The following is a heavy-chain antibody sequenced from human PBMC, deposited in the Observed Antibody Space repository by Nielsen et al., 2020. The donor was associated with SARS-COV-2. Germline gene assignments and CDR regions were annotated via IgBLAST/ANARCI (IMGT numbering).Heavy chain of an antibody. Sequence: SVKVSCKASGYTFTSYGISWVRQAPGQRLEWIGWIVVGSGNTNYAQKFQERVTITRDMSTSTAYMELSSLRSEDTAVYYCAAELELAWFDPWGQGTLVTVSS. CDR2: IVVGSGNT. CDR3: AAELELAWFDP. V-gene: IGHV1-58*02. J-gene: IGHJ5*02. D-gene: IGHD1-7*01. CDR1: GYTFTSYG.